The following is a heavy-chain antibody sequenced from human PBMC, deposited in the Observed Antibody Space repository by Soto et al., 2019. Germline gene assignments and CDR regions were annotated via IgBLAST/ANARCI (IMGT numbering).Heavy chain of an antibody. Sequence: EVQLMESGGGLVQPGGSLRLSCAASGFTFSSYAMSWVRQAPGKGLEWVSVITGSGSTTYYADSVKGRFTISRDNSKTTLYLQMNSRRAEDTAVYYCARRGGALGYWGQGTLVTVSS. J-gene: IGHJ4*02. CDR3: ARRGGALGY. CDR2: ITGSGSTT. CDR1: GFTFSSYA. V-gene: IGHV3-23*01. D-gene: IGHD3-16*01.